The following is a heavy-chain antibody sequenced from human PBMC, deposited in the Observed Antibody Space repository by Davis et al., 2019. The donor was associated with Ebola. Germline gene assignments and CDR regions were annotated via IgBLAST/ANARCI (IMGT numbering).Heavy chain of an antibody. CDR3: AGGPYSGDAWFDP. CDR1: GFTFSSYS. J-gene: IGHJ5*02. CDR2: ISSSSSYI. V-gene: IGHV3-21*01. Sequence: GGSLRLSCAASGFTFSSYSMNWVRQAPGKGLEWVSSISSSSSYIYYADSVKGRFTISRDNAKNSLYLQMNSLRDEDTAVYYCAGGPYSGDAWFDPWGQGTLVTVSS. D-gene: IGHD6-19*01.